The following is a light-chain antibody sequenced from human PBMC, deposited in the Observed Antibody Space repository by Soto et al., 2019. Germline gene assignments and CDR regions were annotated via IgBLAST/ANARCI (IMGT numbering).Light chain of an antibody. CDR1: QGISSY. V-gene: IGKV1-9*01. J-gene: IGKJ4*01. CDR3: QQLNSYPLT. Sequence: DIQLTQSPSFLSASVGDRITITCRASQGISSYLAWYQQKPGKAPKLLIYLASTLQSGVPSRFSGSGSGTEFTLTISSLQPEDFATYYCQQLNSYPLTFGGGTKVEIK. CDR2: LAS.